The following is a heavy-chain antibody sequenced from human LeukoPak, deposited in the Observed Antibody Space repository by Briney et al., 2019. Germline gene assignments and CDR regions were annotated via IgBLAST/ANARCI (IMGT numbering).Heavy chain of an antibody. CDR1: GGSFSGYY. J-gene: IGHJ4*02. D-gene: IGHD1-26*01. CDR3: AGMGASAPFDY. CDR2: IHYSGST. V-gene: IGHV4-34*01. Sequence: SETLSLTCAVNGGSFSGYYWGWIRQSPGRGLEWIGEIHYSGSTKYNPSLKSRVTISADTSKNQFSLKLSSVTAADTAVYYCAGMGASAPFDYWGQGTLVTVSS.